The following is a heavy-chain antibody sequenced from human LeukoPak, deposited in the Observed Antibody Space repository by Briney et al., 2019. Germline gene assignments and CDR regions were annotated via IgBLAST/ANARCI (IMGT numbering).Heavy chain of an antibody. D-gene: IGHD6-13*01. Sequence: GESLKISCKDSGYSFTNYWIAWVRQVPGKGLGWMGILYPGGSETRYSPSFQGQVTISADKSINTAYLQWSSLRASDTAMYYCARLTGYSSTWSGPFDYWGQGTLVAVSS. V-gene: IGHV5-51*01. CDR3: ARLTGYSSTWSGPFDY. J-gene: IGHJ4*02. CDR2: LYPGGSET. CDR1: GYSFTNYW.